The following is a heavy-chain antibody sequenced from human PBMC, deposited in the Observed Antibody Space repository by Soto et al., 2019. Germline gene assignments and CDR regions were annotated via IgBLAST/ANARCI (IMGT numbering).Heavy chain of an antibody. D-gene: IGHD1-1*01. CDR2: ISTHNGNT. V-gene: IGHV1-18*01. Sequence: QVQLVQSGAEVKKPGASVKVSCKASGYTFIRYGISWVRQAPGQGLEWMGWISTHNGNTYYAQNFQGRVTITSDTPTSTAYMELRSLRSDDTAFYYCVRDEICSAGLDPWGKGTLVTVSS. CDR3: VRDEICSAGLDP. J-gene: IGHJ5*02. CDR1: GYTFIRYG.